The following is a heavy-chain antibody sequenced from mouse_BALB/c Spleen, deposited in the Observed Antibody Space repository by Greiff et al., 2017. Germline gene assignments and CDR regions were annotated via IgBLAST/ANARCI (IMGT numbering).Heavy chain of an antibody. Sequence: EVMLVESGGGLVKPGGSLKLSCAASGFTFSDYYMYWVRQTPEKRLEWVATISDGGSYTYYPDSVKGRFTISRDNAKNNLYLQMSSLKSEDTAMYYCAREGGITTVVERAMDYWGQGTSVTVSS. D-gene: IGHD1-1*01. CDR2: ISDGGSYT. CDR1: GFTFSDYY. V-gene: IGHV5-4*02. CDR3: AREGGITTVVERAMDY. J-gene: IGHJ4*01.